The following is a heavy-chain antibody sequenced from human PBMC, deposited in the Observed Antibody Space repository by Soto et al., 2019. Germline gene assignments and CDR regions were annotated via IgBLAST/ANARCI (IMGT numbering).Heavy chain of an antibody. CDR2: INAGNGNT. Sequence: GASVKVSCKASGYTFTSYAMHWVRQAPGQRLEWMGWINAGNGNTKYSQKFQGRVTITRDTSASTAYMELSSLRSEDTAVYYCAREGRYCGSTSCRRDYWGQGTLVTVSS. D-gene: IGHD2-2*01. V-gene: IGHV1-3*01. J-gene: IGHJ4*02. CDR3: AREGRYCGSTSCRRDY. CDR1: GYTFTSYA.